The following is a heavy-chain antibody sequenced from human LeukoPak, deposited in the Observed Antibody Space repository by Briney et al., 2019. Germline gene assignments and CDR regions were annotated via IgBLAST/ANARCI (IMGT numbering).Heavy chain of an antibody. V-gene: IGHV4-39*01. J-gene: IGHJ4*02. CDR1: GGSICSISYY. Sequence: PSETLSLTRTVSGGSICSISYYWGWIRQPPGKGLEWIGRIYYSGSTYYNPSLKSRVTISVDTSKNQLSLKLSSVTAADTAVYYCARQAPLITIFGGPNSLFDYWGQGTLVTVSS. CDR3: ARQAPLITIFGGPNSLFDY. CDR2: IYYSGST. D-gene: IGHD3-3*01.